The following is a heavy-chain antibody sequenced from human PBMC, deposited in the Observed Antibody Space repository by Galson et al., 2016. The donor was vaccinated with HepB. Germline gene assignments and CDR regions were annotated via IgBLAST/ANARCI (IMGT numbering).Heavy chain of an antibody. D-gene: IGHD2-2*01. CDR1: GFTFSNYG. CDR3: ARDPQYQLTNYYYYGMDV. Sequence: SLRLSCAASGFTFSNYGMHWVRQAPGKGLEWVAVIWYDGSEKYYADSVKGRFTISRDNSKNTLYLQMNSLRAEDTAVYYCARDPQYQLTNYYYYGMDVWGQGTTVTV. CDR2: IWYDGSEK. J-gene: IGHJ6*02. V-gene: IGHV3-33*01.